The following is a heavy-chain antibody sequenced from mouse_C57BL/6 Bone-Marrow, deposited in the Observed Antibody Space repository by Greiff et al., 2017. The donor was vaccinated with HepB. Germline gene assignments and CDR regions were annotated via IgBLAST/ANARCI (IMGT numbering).Heavy chain of an antibody. Sequence: DVKLVESGGGLVQPGGSLKLSCAASGFTFSDYYMYWVRQTPEKRLEWVAYISNGGGSTYYPDTVKGRFTISRDNAKNTLYLQMSRLKSEDTAMYYCARQTEGGSSYELGYWGQGTTLTVSS. J-gene: IGHJ2*01. CDR1: GFTFSDYY. CDR3: ARQTEGGSSYELGY. D-gene: IGHD1-1*01. CDR2: ISNGGGST. V-gene: IGHV5-12*01.